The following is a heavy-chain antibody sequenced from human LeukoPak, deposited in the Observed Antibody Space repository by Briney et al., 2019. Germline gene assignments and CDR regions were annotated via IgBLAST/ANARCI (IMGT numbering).Heavy chain of an antibody. CDR2: IYYSGST. J-gene: IGHJ2*01. Sequence: SETLSLTCTVSGGSISSYYWSWIRQTPGKGLEWIGYIYYSGSTNYNPSLKSRVTISVDTSKNQFSLKLSSVTAADTAVYYCARGVHGDYRWYFDLWGRGTLVTVSS. V-gene: IGHV4-59*01. CDR3: ARGVHGDYRWYFDL. CDR1: GGSISSYY. D-gene: IGHD4-17*01.